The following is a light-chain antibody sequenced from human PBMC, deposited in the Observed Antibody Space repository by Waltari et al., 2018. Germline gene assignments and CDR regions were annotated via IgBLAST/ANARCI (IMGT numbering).Light chain of an antibody. CDR3: NAYAGSSSWV. CDR1: SSDVGFYNY. V-gene: IGLV2-14*01. J-gene: IGLJ3*02. Sequence: QSALTQPASVSGSPGQSITISCTGTSSDVGFYNYVSWYQQHPGKAPKLMIDDVSERASGVSNRFSGSKSGNTASLTISGLQAEDEADDYCNAYAGSSSWVFGGGTKLTVL. CDR2: DVS.